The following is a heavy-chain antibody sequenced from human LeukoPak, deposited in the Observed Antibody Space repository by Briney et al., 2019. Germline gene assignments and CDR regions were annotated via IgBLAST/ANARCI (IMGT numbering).Heavy chain of an antibody. CDR1: GFTFSSYW. Sequence: GGSLRLSCAASGFTFSSYWMSWVRQAPGKGLEWVANIKQDGSEKYHVDSVKGRLTISRDNAKNSLYLQMNSLRVEDTAVYYCASGMWLYPIHDAFDIWGQGTMVTVSS. D-gene: IGHD3-22*01. CDR2: IKQDGSEK. V-gene: IGHV3-7*01. J-gene: IGHJ3*02. CDR3: ASGMWLYPIHDAFDI.